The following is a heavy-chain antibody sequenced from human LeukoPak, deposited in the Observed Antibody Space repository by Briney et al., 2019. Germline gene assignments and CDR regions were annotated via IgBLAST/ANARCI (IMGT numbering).Heavy chain of an antibody. CDR3: ARDHCSSTSCYFDY. Sequence: PGGSLRLSCAASGLTFSNYGMSWLRQAPGKGLEWVSAISGSGGSTYYADSVKGRFTISRDNSKNTLYLQMNSLRAEDTAVYYCARDHCSSTSCYFDYWGQGTLVTVSS. D-gene: IGHD2-2*01. V-gene: IGHV3-23*01. CDR2: ISGSGGST. CDR1: GLTFSNYG. J-gene: IGHJ4*02.